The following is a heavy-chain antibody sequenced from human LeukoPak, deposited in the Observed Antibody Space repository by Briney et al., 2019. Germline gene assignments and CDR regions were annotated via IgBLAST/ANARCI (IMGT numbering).Heavy chain of an antibody. D-gene: IGHD3-10*01. CDR2: INHSGS. V-gene: IGHV4-34*01. Sequence: SETLSLTCAVYGGSFSGYYWSWIRQPPGKGLEWIGEINHSGSNYNPSLKSRVTISVDTSKNQFSLKLSSVTAADTAVYYCARGDDSGSYFPFDYWGQGTLVTVSS. CDR3: ARGDDSGSYFPFDY. CDR1: GGSFSGYY. J-gene: IGHJ4*02.